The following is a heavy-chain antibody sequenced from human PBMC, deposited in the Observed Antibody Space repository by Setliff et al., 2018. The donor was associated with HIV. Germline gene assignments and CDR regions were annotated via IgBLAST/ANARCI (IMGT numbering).Heavy chain of an antibody. J-gene: IGHJ2*01. CDR1: GYTLTEVS. V-gene: IGHV1-24*01. Sequence: ASVKVSCKVSGYTLTEVSIHWVRQAPGKGLEWMGGFDPEDDETVYAQKFQGGVTMTEDTSTDTAYMELSSLTSEDTAVYYCARDGIAVAGTHREGYFDLWGRGTLGTV. CDR3: ARDGIAVAGTHREGYFDL. D-gene: IGHD6-19*01. CDR2: FDPEDDET.